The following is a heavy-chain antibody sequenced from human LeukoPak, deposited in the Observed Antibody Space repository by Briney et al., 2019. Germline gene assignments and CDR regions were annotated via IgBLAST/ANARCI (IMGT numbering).Heavy chain of an antibody. CDR1: GGSISRSDW. Sequence: AGTETLTCAVSGGSISRSDWWSWVRQSPGKGLEWIGEIFHSGSTKYNPSLKSRVTISVDKSKNQFSLNLTSVTAADTAMYYCARDASLQTAAFDVWGQGTLVTPSS. CDR3: ARDASLQTAAFDV. J-gene: IGHJ3*01. D-gene: IGHD5-24*01. V-gene: IGHV4-4*02. CDR2: IFHSGST.